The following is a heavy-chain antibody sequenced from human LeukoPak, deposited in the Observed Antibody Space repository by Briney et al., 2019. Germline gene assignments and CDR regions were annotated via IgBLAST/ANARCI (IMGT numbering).Heavy chain of an antibody. V-gene: IGHV3-20*04. CDR2: INWNGGST. Sequence: PGGSLRLSCAASGFTFDDYGMSWVRQAPGKGLEWVSGINWNGGSTGYADSVKGRFTISRDNAKNSLYLQMNSLRAEDTALYYCARVASHYCSSTRCYPFDYWGQGTLVTVSS. CDR3: ARVASHYCSSTRCYPFDY. CDR1: GFTFDDYG. D-gene: IGHD2-2*01. J-gene: IGHJ4*02.